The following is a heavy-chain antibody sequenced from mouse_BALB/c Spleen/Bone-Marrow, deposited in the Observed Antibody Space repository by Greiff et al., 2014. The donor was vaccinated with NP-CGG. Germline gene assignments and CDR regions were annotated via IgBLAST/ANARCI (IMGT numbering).Heavy chain of an antibody. D-gene: IGHD3-2*02. Sequence: VQLQQSGAELVKPGASVKLSCTASGFNIKDTYMHWVKQRPEQGLEWIGRVYPANGNTKYDPKFQGKATITADTSSNTAYLQLSSPSSEDTAVYYCARSRLANYFDYWGQGTTLTVSS. CDR3: ARSRLANYFDY. CDR2: VYPANGNT. CDR1: GFNIKDTY. V-gene: IGHV14-3*02. J-gene: IGHJ2*01.